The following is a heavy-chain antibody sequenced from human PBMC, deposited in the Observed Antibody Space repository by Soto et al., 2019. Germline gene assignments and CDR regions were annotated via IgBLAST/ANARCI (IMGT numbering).Heavy chain of an antibody. D-gene: IGHD3-10*01. V-gene: IGHV3-30*03. Sequence: QVQLVESGGGVVQPGRSLRLSCAASGFTFSSYGMHWVRQAPGKGLEWVAGISYDGSNKYYADSVKGRFTISRDNFKNTLYLQMNRLGAEATAVYYCAPWFGAFDYWGQGTLVTVSS. CDR2: ISYDGSNK. CDR1: GFTFSSYG. J-gene: IGHJ4*02. CDR3: APWFGAFDY.